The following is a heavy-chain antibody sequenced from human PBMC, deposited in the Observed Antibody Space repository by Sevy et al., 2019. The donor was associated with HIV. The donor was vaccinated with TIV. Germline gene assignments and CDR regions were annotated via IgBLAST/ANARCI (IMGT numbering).Heavy chain of an antibody. J-gene: IGHJ4*02. CDR3: ARDSDYGDYIIDY. D-gene: IGHD4-17*01. Sequence: GESLKISCAASGFTFSDYYMSWIRQAPGKGLEWVSYISSSGSTIYYADSVKGRFTISRDNAKNSLYLQMNSLRAEDTAVYYCARDSDYGDYIIDYWGQGTLVTVSS. V-gene: IGHV3-11*01. CDR2: ISSSGSTI. CDR1: GFTFSDYY.